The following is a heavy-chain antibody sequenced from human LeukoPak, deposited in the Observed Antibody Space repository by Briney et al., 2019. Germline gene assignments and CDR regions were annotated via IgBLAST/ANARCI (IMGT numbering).Heavy chain of an antibody. J-gene: IGHJ4*02. CDR1: GFTFSSYS. CDR2: ISSSSSYI. V-gene: IGHV3-21*04. Sequence: GGSLRLSCAASGFTFSSYSMNWVRQAPGKGLEWVSSISSSSSYIYYADSVKGRFTISRDNAKNSLYLQMNSLRAEDTAIYYCAKGGGWLYYFDYWGQGTLVTVSS. CDR3: AKGGGWLYYFDY. D-gene: IGHD6-19*01.